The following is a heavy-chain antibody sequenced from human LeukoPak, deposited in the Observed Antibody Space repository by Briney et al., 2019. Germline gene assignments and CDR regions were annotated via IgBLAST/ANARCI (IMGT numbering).Heavy chain of an antibody. CDR3: ATVVAATQSGAFDI. V-gene: IGHV1-24*01. J-gene: IGHJ3*02. CDR1: GYTLTELS. Sequence: ASVKVSCKVSGYTLTELSTHWVRQAPGKGLEWMGGFDPEDGETIYAQKFQGRVTMTEDTSTDTAYMELSSLRSEDTAVYYCATVVAATQSGAFDIWGQGTMVTVSS. D-gene: IGHD2-15*01. CDR2: FDPEDGET.